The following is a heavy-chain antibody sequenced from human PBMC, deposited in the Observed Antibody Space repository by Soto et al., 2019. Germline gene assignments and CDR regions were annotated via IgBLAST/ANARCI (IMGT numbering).Heavy chain of an antibody. J-gene: IGHJ5*02. V-gene: IGHV3-21*02. CDR1: EFTFVINI. CDR2: IVGIISYI. Sequence: EVQLVESGGGLVKPGGPLKLSCLAPEFTFVINIINWARRAPGKGREWASSIVGIISYIKYADTVKGRFTISRDNAKNSLSLQLTSLRAEDTAVYYCAGGPGSGSIRFAPWGQGTLVTVSS. D-gene: IGHD3-10*01. CDR3: AGGPGSGSIRFAP.